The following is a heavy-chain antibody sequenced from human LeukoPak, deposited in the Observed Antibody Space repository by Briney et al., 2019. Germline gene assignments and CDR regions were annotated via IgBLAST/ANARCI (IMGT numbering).Heavy chain of an antibody. CDR2: INPNSGGT. J-gene: IGHJ4*02. CDR3: ERRGGLEWLLYFDY. Sequence: GASVKVSCKASGYTFTGYYMHWVRQAPGQGLEWMGWINPNSGGTNYAQKFQGRVTMTRDTSISTAYMELSRLRSDDTAVYYCERRGGLEWLLYFDYWGQGTLVTVSS. CDR1: GYTFTGYY. V-gene: IGHV1-2*02. D-gene: IGHD3-3*01.